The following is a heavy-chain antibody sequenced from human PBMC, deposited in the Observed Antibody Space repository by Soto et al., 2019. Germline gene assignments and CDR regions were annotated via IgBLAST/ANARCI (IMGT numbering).Heavy chain of an antibody. Sequence: QVQLVQSGAEVKKSGASVKVSCKVSGYTLTELSMHWVRQAPGKGLEWMGGFDPEDGGTIYAQKFQGRVTMTEDTSTDTAYMELSSLRSEDTAVYYCATRAPVLNWFDPWGQGTLVTVSS. J-gene: IGHJ5*02. CDR2: FDPEDGGT. D-gene: IGHD6-19*01. CDR3: ATRAPVLNWFDP. CDR1: GYTLTELS. V-gene: IGHV1-24*01.